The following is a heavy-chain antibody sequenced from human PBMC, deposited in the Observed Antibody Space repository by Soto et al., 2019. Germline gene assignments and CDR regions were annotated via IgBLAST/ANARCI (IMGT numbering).Heavy chain of an antibody. CDR2: IWYDGSNK. V-gene: IGHV3-33*01. CDR1: GFTFSSYG. D-gene: IGHD6-19*01. Sequence: QVQLVESGGGVVQPGRSLRLSCAASGFTFSSYGMHWVRQAPGKGLEWVAVIWYDGSNKYYADSVKGRFTISRDNSKNTLYLQMNSLRAEDTAVYYCARDSYPQQWLVTDLTNFDYWGQGTLVTVSS. CDR3: ARDSYPQQWLVTDLTNFDY. J-gene: IGHJ4*02.